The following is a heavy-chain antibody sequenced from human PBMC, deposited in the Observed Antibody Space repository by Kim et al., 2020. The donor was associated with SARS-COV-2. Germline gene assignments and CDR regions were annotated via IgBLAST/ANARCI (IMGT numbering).Heavy chain of an antibody. Sequence: GGSLRLSCAASGFTFSSYWMHWVRQAPGKGLVWFSRLNIDWSSPSYPASVKGRFTISRDNAKNTLYLQMNRLRAEDTAVYYCARGRRMITFGGVIVTHDAFDIWGQGKMVTVSS. CDR3: ARGRRMITFGGVIVTHDAFDI. J-gene: IGHJ3*02. CDR1: GFTFSSYW. CDR2: LNIDWSSP. V-gene: IGHV3-74*01. D-gene: IGHD3-16*02.